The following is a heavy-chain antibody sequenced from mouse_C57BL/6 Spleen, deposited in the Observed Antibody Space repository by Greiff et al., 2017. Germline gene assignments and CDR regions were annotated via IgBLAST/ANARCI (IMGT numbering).Heavy chain of an antibody. CDR1: GYTFTDYY. CDR3: APYGNYEDYFDY. CDR2: INPNNGGT. Sequence: VQLQQSGPELVKPGASVKISCKASGYTFTDYYMNWVKQSHGKSLEWIGDINPNNGGTSYNQKFKGKATLTVEKSSSTAYMELSSLTSEDSAVYYCAPYGNYEDYFDYWGQGTTLTVSS. V-gene: IGHV1-26*01. D-gene: IGHD2-1*01. J-gene: IGHJ2*01.